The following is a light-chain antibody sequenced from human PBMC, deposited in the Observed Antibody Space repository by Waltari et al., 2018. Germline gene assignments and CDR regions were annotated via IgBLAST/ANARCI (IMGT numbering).Light chain of an antibody. J-gene: IGKJ2*01. Sequence: DIVLTQSPDSLAVSLGERATINCKSSQSLVFSSNNKNYLGWDQQKPGQPPKLLITWAAIREAGVPDGFSGSGAGTDFTITISSLQAEDVAVYYWQQCYTSPDTFGQGTKLEIK. CDR1: QSLVFSSNNKNY. CDR3: QQCYTSPDT. CDR2: WAA. V-gene: IGKV4-1*01.